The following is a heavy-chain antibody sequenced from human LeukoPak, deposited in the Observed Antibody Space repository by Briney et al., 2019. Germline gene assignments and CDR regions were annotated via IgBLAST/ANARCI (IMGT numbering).Heavy chain of an antibody. CDR1: GGSISLYY. CDR3: ARYSSWTGTDY. V-gene: IGHV4-59*01. J-gene: IGHJ4*02. Sequence: PSETLSLTCTVSGGSISLYYWSWIRQSPGKGLEWIGYIYYSGSSNYNPSLKSRVTISVDTSKNQFSLKLSSVTTADTAVYYCARYSSWTGTDYWGQGTLVTVSS. CDR2: IYYSGSS. D-gene: IGHD6-6*01.